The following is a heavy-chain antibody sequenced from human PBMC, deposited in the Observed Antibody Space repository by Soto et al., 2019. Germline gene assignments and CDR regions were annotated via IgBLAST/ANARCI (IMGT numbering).Heavy chain of an antibody. CDR3: ARIPYDSSGYYSYYYYGMDV. D-gene: IGHD3-22*01. CDR2: INHSGST. Sequence: PSETLSLTCAVYGGSFSGYYWSWIRQPPGKGLEWIGEINHSGSTNYNPSLKSRVTISVDTSKNQFSLKLSSVTAAGTAVYYCARIPYDSSGYYSYYYYGMDVWGQGXTVTVYS. V-gene: IGHV4-34*01. J-gene: IGHJ6*02. CDR1: GGSFSGYY.